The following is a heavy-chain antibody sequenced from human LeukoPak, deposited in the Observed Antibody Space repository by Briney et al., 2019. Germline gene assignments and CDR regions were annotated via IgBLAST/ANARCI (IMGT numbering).Heavy chain of an antibody. J-gene: IGHJ4*02. CDR2: ISAYNDNT. Sequence: ASVKVSCKASGYTFTSYGISWVRQALGQGLEWMGWISAYNDNTNYAQKLQGRVTMTTDTSTSTAYMELRSLRSDDTAVYYCASSLRFLEWGFDYWGQGTLVTVSS. CDR3: ASSLRFLEWGFDY. CDR1: GYTFTSYG. D-gene: IGHD3-3*01. V-gene: IGHV1-18*01.